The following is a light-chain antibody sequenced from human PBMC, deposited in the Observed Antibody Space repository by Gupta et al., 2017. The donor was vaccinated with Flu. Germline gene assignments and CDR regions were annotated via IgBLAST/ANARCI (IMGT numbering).Light chain of an antibody. CDR3: QQYNSYRT. Sequence: SPSTLSASVGDRVTITCRARQSISSWLDWYQQKPGKAPKLLIYKASRVESGVPSRFSGSGSGTEFTLTISSLQPDDFATYYCQQYNSYRTFGQGTKVEIK. J-gene: IGKJ1*01. CDR1: QSISSW. V-gene: IGKV1-5*03. CDR2: KAS.